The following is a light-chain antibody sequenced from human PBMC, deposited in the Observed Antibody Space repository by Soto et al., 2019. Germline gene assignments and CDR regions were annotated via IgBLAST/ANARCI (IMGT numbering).Light chain of an antibody. CDR1: QSVSSSY. CDR3: QQYNNWPRT. V-gene: IGKV3-15*01. CDR2: GAT. Sequence: EIRLTQSACTLSLYPRERATLSCRASQSVSSSYLAWYQQKPGQAPRLLIHGATTRATGIPARFSGSGSGTEFTLTISCLQSEDFAVYYCQQYNNWPRTFGQGTKVDIK. J-gene: IGKJ1*01.